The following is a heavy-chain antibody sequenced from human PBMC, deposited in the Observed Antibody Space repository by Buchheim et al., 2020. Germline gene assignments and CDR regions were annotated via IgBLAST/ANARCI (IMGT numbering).Heavy chain of an antibody. J-gene: IGHJ4*02. Sequence: EVHLVESGGGLVQPGGSLRLSCAASGFTFSTYWMHWVRQAPGKGLLWVSHLNSDGSSTSYEDSVKGRFTISRDNAKNTLYQQMNSLRAEDTAVFYCARARYAYFFDYWGQGSL. CDR3: ARARYAYFFDY. CDR1: GFTFSTYW. CDR2: LNSDGSST. D-gene: IGHD5-18*01. V-gene: IGHV3-74*01.